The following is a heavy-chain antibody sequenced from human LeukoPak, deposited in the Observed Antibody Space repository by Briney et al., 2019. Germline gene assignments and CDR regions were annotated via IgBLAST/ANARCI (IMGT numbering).Heavy chain of an antibody. CDR2: ISAYNGNT. J-gene: IGHJ4*02. D-gene: IGHD5-18*01. Sequence: ASVKVSCEASGYTFTSYGISWVRQAPGQGLEWMGWISAYNGNTNYAQKLQGRVTMTTDTSTSTAYMELRSLRSDDTAVYYCARDQRGRVRGYSYGIFDYWGQGTLVTVSS. CDR1: GYTFTSYG. CDR3: ARDQRGRVRGYSYGIFDY. V-gene: IGHV1-18*01.